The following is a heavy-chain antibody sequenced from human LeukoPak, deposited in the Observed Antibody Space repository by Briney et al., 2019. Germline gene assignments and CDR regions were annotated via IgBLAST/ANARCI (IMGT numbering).Heavy chain of an antibody. V-gene: IGHV6-1*01. CDR1: GDSVSSNSAA. CDR3: ARDLQNCSSTSCYSSDAFDI. CDR2: TYYRSKWYN. Sequence: SQTLSLTCAISGDSVSSNSAAWNWIRQSPSRGLEWLGRTYYRSKWYNDYAVSVKSRITINPDTSKNQFPLQLNSVTPEDTAVYYCARDLQNCSSTSCYSSDAFDIWGQGTMVTVSS. D-gene: IGHD2-2*01. J-gene: IGHJ3*02.